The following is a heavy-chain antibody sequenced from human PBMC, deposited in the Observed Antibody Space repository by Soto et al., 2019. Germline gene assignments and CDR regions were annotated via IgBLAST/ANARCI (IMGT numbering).Heavy chain of an antibody. V-gene: IGHV5-51*01. CDR1: GYSFTSYW. Sequence: PGESLKISRKGSGYSFTSYWIGWERQMPGKGLEWMGIIYPGDSDTRYSPSFQGQVTISADKSISTAYLQWSSLKASDTAMYYCARLTEEVAGTGDYYYYGMDVWGQGTTVTVSS. J-gene: IGHJ6*02. CDR3: ARLTEEVAGTGDYYYYGMDV. D-gene: IGHD6-19*01. CDR2: IYPGDSDT.